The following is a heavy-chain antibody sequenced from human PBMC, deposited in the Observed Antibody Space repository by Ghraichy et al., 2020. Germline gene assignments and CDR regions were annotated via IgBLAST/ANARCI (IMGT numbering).Heavy chain of an antibody. Sequence: ASVKVSCKASGYTFTGYYMHWVRQAPGQGLEWMGWINPNSGGTNYAQKFQGRVTMTRDTSISTAYMELSRLRSDDTAVYYCAHSYGTNEALDYWGQGTLVTVSS. CDR1: GYTFTGYY. CDR3: AHSYGTNEALDY. J-gene: IGHJ4*02. V-gene: IGHV1-2*02. CDR2: INPNSGGT. D-gene: IGHD5-18*01.